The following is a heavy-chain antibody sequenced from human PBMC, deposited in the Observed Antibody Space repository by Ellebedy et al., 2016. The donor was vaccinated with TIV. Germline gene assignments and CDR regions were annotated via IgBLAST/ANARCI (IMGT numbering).Heavy chain of an antibody. CDR3: ARGKIGELWVFMDV. CDR2: IRWNSGSI. V-gene: IGHV3-9*01. Sequence: SLKISCAVSGFRFDDHALHWVRQAPGKGLEWVSGIRWNSGSIGYVDSVKGRFTVSRDNAKKSLYLQMNSLRAEDTALYYCARGKIGELWVFMDVWGKGTTVTVSS. CDR1: GFRFDDHA. D-gene: IGHD3-10*01. J-gene: IGHJ6*03.